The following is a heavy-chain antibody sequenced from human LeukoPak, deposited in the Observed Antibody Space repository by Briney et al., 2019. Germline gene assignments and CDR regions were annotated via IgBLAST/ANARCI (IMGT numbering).Heavy chain of an antibody. CDR2: ISGSGITT. CDR3: AKDPRFGDLHDY. Sequence: TGVSVRLSCTSSGFTFSNYAMSWLRQAPGHGLEWCSSISGSGITTYYTYSEKVRLAIARYNCKNTLYLQRTSLRAEDAAVCYCAKDPRFGDLHDYRGQGTLVTVSS. CDR1: GFTFSNYA. V-gene: IGHV3-23*01. J-gene: IGHJ4*02. D-gene: IGHD3-10*01.